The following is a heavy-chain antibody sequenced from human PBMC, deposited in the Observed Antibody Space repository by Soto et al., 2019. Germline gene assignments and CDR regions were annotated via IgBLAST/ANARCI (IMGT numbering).Heavy chain of an antibody. CDR2: IYYSGST. D-gene: IGHD6-6*01. Sequence: LSITCNGYGGSISRYYWSWIRQPPGKGLEWIGYIYYSGSTNYNPSLKSRVTISVDTSKNQFSLKLSSVTAADTAVYYCARVPAYSNSLVWFDPSGQGTLVTVSS. CDR1: GGSISRYY. J-gene: IGHJ5*02. V-gene: IGHV4-59*01. CDR3: ARVPAYSNSLVWFDP.